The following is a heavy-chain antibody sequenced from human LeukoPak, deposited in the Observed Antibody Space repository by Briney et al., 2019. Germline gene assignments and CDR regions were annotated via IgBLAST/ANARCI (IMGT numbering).Heavy chain of an antibody. CDR3: AREPPYYDFWGGSFDY. CDR1: GGSISSYY. Sequence: SETLSLTCTVSGGSISSYYWSWIRQPPGRGLEWIGYIYYSGSTNYNPSLKSRVTISVDTSKNQFSLKLSSVTAANTAVYYCAREPPYYDFWGGSFDYWGQGTLVTASS. D-gene: IGHD3-3*01. J-gene: IGHJ4*02. CDR2: IYYSGST. V-gene: IGHV4-59*01.